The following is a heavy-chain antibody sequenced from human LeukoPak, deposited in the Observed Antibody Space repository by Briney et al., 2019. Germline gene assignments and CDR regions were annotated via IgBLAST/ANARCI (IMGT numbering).Heavy chain of an antibody. J-gene: IGHJ6*03. CDR1: GYTFTGYY. D-gene: IGHD5-24*01. CDR2: INPNSGGT. CDR3: ASLRDGYNFDYYYMDV. V-gene: IGHV1-2*06. Sequence: ASVKVSCKASGYTFTGYYMHWVRQAPGQGLEWMGRINPNSGGTNYAQKFQGRVTMTRDTSISTAYMELSRPRSDDTAVYYCASLRDGYNFDYYYMDVWGKGTTVTVSS.